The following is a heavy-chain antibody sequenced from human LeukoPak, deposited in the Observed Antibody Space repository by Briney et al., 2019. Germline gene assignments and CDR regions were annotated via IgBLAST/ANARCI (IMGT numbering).Heavy chain of an antibody. Sequence: PGASVKVSCKASGGTFNSYAISWVRQAPGQGLEWMGGIIPIFGTTNYARKFRGRVTLTADKSTRTAYMELSSLRAEDTAVYCCAGELMSGWWGQGTLVTVSS. D-gene: IGHD2-8*01. V-gene: IGHV1-69*06. CDR3: AGELMSGW. CDR2: IIPIFGTT. CDR1: GGTFNSYA. J-gene: IGHJ4*02.